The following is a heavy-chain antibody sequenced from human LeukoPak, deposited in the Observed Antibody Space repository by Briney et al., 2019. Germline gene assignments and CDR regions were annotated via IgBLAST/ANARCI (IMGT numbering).Heavy chain of an antibody. D-gene: IGHD2-15*01. Sequence: SETLSLTCTVSGGSVSSGSYYWSWIRQPPGKGLEWIGYIYYSGSTNYNPSLKSRVTISVDTSKNQFSLKLSSVTAAGTAVYYCARAGVAATSFDYWGQGTLVTVSS. CDR2: IYYSGST. V-gene: IGHV4-61*01. CDR1: GGSVSSGSYY. J-gene: IGHJ4*02. CDR3: ARAGVAATSFDY.